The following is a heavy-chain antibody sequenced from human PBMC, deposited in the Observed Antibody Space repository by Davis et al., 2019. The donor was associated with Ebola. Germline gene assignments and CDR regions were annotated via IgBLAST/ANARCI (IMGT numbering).Heavy chain of an antibody. J-gene: IGHJ4*02. V-gene: IGHV5-51*01. CDR2: SYPGDSDT. CDR1: VYTFTSYW. CDR3: ARLGDYVFDY. D-gene: IGHD4-17*01. Sequence: GASLNISCKGSVYTFTSYWIGCLRQMPGKGLEWMGISYPGDSDTGYSPSFQGQVTISADKSISTAYLQWRSLKASDTAIYYCARLGDYVFDYGGQGTLVIVSS.